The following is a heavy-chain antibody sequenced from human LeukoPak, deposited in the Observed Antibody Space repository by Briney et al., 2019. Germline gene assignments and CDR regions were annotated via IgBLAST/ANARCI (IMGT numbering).Heavy chain of an antibody. Sequence: GGSLRLSCAASGFTSGIYAVSWVRQAPGKGLEWVSAFSGGGDSYYADSVKGRFTISRDNSKKILYLQMNSLRAEDTAVYYCAREIVTGFWFDYWGQGTLVTVSS. V-gene: IGHV3-23*01. CDR1: GFTSGIYA. J-gene: IGHJ4*02. CDR3: AREIVTGFWFDY. D-gene: IGHD2-21*02. CDR2: FSGGGDS.